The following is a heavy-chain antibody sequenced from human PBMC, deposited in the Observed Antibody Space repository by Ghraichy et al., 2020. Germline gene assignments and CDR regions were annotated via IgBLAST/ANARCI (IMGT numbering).Heavy chain of an antibody. CDR3: ARRPTYYYGSGSPWTIPFDP. Sequence: SETLSLTCAVYGGSFSGYYWSWIRQPPGKGLEWIGEINHSGSTNYNPSLKSRVTISVDTSKNQFSLKLSSVTAADTAVYYCARRPTYYYGSGSPWTIPFDPWGQGTLVTVSS. CDR1: GGSFSGYY. CDR2: INHSGST. V-gene: IGHV4-34*01. D-gene: IGHD3-10*01. J-gene: IGHJ5*02.